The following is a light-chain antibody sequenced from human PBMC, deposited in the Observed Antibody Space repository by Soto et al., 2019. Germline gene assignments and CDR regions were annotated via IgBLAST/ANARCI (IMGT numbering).Light chain of an antibody. CDR3: QQLNSYPIT. Sequence: IPLTQSPSSLSASVGDRVTITCRASQGISSYLAWYQQKPGKAPKLLIYAASTLQSGGPSWFSGSGSGTDFTLTISSLQPEDFATYYCQQLNSYPITFGQGTRLEIK. CDR2: AAS. J-gene: IGKJ5*01. V-gene: IGKV1-9*01. CDR1: QGISSY.